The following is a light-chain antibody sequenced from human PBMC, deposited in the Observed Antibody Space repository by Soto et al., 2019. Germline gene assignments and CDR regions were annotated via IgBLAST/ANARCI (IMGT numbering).Light chain of an antibody. CDR1: SSNIENNY. Sequence: QSVLTQPPSVSAAPGQRVTISCSGSSSNIENNYVSWYQQLPGTAPKLLIYDNNKRPSGIPDRFSGSKSGTSATLGITGLQTGDETDYYCGTWDSSLSAGVFGGGTKLTVL. CDR2: DNN. J-gene: IGLJ2*01. V-gene: IGLV1-51*01. CDR3: GTWDSSLSAGV.